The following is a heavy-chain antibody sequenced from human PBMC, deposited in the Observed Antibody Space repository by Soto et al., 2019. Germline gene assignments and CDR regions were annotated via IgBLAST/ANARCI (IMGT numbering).Heavy chain of an antibody. CDR2: INPNSGGT. V-gene: IGHV1-2*02. CDR3: ARRDPPYSSGWYGYAAGYDFDY. Sequence: APMKLSRKASGYTLTGYHMHCVRQAPGQGRERMGWINPNSGGTNYAQKFQGRVTMTRATSISTAYMELSRLRYDDTAVYYCARRDPPYSSGWYGYAAGYDFDYWGQGTLVTVAS. J-gene: IGHJ4*02. D-gene: IGHD6-19*01. CDR1: GYTLTGYH.